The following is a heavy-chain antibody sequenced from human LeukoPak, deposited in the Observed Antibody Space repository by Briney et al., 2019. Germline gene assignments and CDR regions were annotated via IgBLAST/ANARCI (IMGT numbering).Heavy chain of an antibody. D-gene: IGHD3-10*01. CDR1: GGSFSGYY. Sequence: SETLSLTCAVYGGSFSGYYRSWIRQPPGKGLEWIGEINHSGSTNYNPSLKSRVTISVDTSKNQFSLKLSSVTAADTAVYYCARVSGGWFGKSKYYYYMDVWGKGTTVTISS. CDR2: INHSGST. J-gene: IGHJ6*03. CDR3: ARVSGGWFGKSKYYYYMDV. V-gene: IGHV4-34*01.